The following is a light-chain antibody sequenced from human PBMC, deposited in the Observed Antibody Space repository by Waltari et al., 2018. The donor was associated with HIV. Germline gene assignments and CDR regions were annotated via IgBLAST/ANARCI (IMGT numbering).Light chain of an antibody. CDR3: SSYGDKDGLL. CDR1: SSDIGAFDS. V-gene: IGLV2-8*01. J-gene: IGLJ2*01. Sequence: QSALTQPPSASGSLGQPVTISCIGSSSDIGAFDSVSWFQQFPHNAPTPLLYEVAKRPPGVPDRFSGSRSGSTAFLTVSGLQPNETAAYCCSSYGDKDGLLFGGGTIRTVL. CDR2: EVA.